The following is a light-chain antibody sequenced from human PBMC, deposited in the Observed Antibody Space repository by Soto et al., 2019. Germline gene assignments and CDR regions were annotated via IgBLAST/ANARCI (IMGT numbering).Light chain of an antibody. CDR1: SSNVGSYKL. Sequence: QSALTQPASVSGSPGQSITISCTGTSSNVGSYKLVSWYQQHPGKAPKLMIFEVNKRPSGVSNRFSGSKSGNTASLTISGLKVEDEADYYCCSYTSTNHVVFGGGTKLTVL. J-gene: IGLJ2*01. CDR3: CSYTSTNHVV. V-gene: IGLV2-14*02. CDR2: EVN.